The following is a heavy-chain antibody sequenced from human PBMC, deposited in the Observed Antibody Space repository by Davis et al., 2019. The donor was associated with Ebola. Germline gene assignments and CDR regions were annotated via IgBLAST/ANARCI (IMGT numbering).Heavy chain of an antibody. D-gene: IGHD3-22*01. J-gene: IGHJ2*01. Sequence: PSETLSLTCTVSGGSISSYYWSWIRQPAGKGLEWIGRIYTSGSTNYNPSLKSRVTMSVDTSKNQFSLKLSSVTAADTAVYYCARDDYYDSSGSPWYFDLWGRGTLVTVSS. CDR2: IYTSGST. CDR3: ARDDYYDSSGSPWYFDL. V-gene: IGHV4-4*07. CDR1: GGSISSYY.